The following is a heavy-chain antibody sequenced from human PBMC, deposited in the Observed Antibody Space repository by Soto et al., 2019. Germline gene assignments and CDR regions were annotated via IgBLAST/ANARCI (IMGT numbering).Heavy chain of an antibody. V-gene: IGHV4-30-4*01. J-gene: IGHJ4*02. CDR1: GVSISSGDYY. CDR3: ARGPRDILTGYYQPVDY. CDR2: IYYSGST. D-gene: IGHD3-9*01. Sequence: SETLSLTCTVSGVSISSGDYYWSWIRQPPGKGLEWIGYIYYSGSTYYNPSLKSRVTISVDTSKNQFSLKLSSVTAADTAVYYCARGPRDILTGYYQPVDYWGQGTLVTVSS.